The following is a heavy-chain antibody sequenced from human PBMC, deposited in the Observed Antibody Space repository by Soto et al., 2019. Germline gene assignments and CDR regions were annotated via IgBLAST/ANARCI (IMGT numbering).Heavy chain of an antibody. J-gene: IGHJ3*02. CDR1: GYTFTSYA. Sequence: ASVKVSCKASGYTFTSYAMHWVRQAPGQRLEWMGWINAGNSNTKYSQKFQGRVTITRDTSASTAYMELSSLRSEDTAAYYCARARDIVVVPAANDAFDIWGQGTMVTVS. V-gene: IGHV1-3*01. D-gene: IGHD2-2*01. CDR2: INAGNSNT. CDR3: ARARDIVVVPAANDAFDI.